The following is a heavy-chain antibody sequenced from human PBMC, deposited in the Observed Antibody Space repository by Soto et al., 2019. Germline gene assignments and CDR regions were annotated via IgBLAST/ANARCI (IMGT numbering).Heavy chain of an antibody. CDR2: IIPIFDTE. Sequence: SVKFSCKPSVRTFSSYGISWVRQAPGQGQEWMGGIIPIFDTENYAQKFQGRVTITADESTSTAYMELSSLRSEDTAVYFCARDRDYYGSGSYYTLDYCGQGTLVTVSS. V-gene: IGHV1-69*13. CDR3: ARDRDYYGSGSYYTLDY. J-gene: IGHJ4*02. D-gene: IGHD3-10*01. CDR1: VRTFSSYG.